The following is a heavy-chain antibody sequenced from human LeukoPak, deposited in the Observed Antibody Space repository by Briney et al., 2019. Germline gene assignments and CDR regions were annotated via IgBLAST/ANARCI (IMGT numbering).Heavy chain of an antibody. J-gene: IGHJ4*02. D-gene: IGHD4-11*01. Sequence: SQTLSLTCTVSGDSSSSGSYLWSWIRQPAGKGLEWIGRVHTSGSTNYNPSLKSRVTMSIDTSKNQFSLKLSSVTAADTAVYYCAKGSNYVDFDYWGQGTLVTVSS. CDR2: VHTSGST. V-gene: IGHV4-61*02. CDR3: AKGSNYVDFDY. CDR1: GDSSSSGSYL.